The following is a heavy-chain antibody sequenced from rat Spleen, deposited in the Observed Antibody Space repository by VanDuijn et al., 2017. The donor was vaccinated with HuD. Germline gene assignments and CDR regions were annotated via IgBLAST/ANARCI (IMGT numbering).Heavy chain of an antibody. Sequence: QVQLKESGPGLVQPSQTLSLTCTVSGFSLTSYHVSWVRQPPGKGLEWMGVMWSGGSTAYNSAHKSRLSISRDTSKSQVFLKINSLQTEDTAIYYCTRPLSSPLGYFDFWGPGTMVTVSS. J-gene: IGHJ1*01. D-gene: IGHD3-1*01. CDR1: GFSLTSYH. CDR2: MWSGGST. V-gene: IGHV2-43*01. CDR3: TRPLSSPLGYFDF.